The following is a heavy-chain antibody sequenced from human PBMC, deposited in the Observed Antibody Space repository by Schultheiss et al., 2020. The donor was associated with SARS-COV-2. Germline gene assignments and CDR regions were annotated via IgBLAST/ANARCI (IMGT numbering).Heavy chain of an antibody. Sequence: SETLSLTCTVSGGSISSSSYYWGWIRQPPGKGLEWIGSIYYSGSTYYNPSLEGRVSISVDTSKKQFSLKLSSVTASDTAVYYCARGRFKVSRSHWFDPWGQGTLVTVSS. CDR3: ARGRFKVSRSHWFDP. CDR2: IYYSGST. D-gene: IGHD2-15*01. J-gene: IGHJ5*02. V-gene: IGHV4-39*07. CDR1: GGSISSSSYY.